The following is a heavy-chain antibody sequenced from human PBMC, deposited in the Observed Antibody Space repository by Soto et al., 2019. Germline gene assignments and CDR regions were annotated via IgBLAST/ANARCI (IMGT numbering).Heavy chain of an antibody. V-gene: IGHV1-2*02. CDR3: ARDPLYSSSWYYYYYGMDV. D-gene: IGHD6-13*01. Sequence: ASVKVSCKASGYTFTGYYMHWVRQAPGPGLEWMGWINPNSGGTNYAQKIQGRVTMTRDTSISTAYMELSRLRSDDTAVYYCARDPLYSSSWYYYYYGMDVWGQGTTVTVSS. CDR2: INPNSGGT. J-gene: IGHJ6*02. CDR1: GYTFTGYY.